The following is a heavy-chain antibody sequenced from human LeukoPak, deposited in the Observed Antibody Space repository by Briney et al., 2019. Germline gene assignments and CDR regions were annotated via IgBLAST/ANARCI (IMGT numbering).Heavy chain of an antibody. Sequence: PSETLSLTCAVSSYTISSVYQLAWIRQPPGKGLEWIGSNNHSRSAHYNPSLKSRVTISVETSKNQFSLKMDSVTAADTAVYYCARDPRWLTPDCTSTSCYENYFDPWGQGTLVIVSP. CDR1: SYTISSVYQ. J-gene: IGHJ5*02. CDR3: ARDPRWLTPDCTSTSCYENYFDP. CDR2: NNHSRSA. V-gene: IGHV4-38-2*02. D-gene: IGHD2-2*01.